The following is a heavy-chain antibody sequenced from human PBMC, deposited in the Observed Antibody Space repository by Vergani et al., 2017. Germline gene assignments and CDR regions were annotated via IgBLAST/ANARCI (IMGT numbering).Heavy chain of an antibody. D-gene: IGHD5-24*01. Sequence: QVQLQESGPGLVKPSQTLSLTCTVSGGSISSGDYYWSWIRQPPGKGLEWIGYIYYSGSTYYNPSLKSRVTISVDTSKNQFSLKLSSVTAADTAVYYCAREGPRDGYKIVGPAGFDYWGQGILVTVSS. V-gene: IGHV4-30-4*01. CDR3: AREGPRDGYKIVGPAGFDY. J-gene: IGHJ4*02. CDR2: IYYSGST. CDR1: GGSISSGDYY.